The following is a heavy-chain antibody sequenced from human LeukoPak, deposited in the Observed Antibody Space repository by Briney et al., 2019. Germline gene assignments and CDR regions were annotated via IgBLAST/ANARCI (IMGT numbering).Heavy chain of an antibody. CDR2: ISGSGGST. D-gene: IGHD3-10*01. J-gene: IGHJ4*02. CDR3: AKDRAYFDY. Sequence: PGGSLRLSCAASGFTFSSYSMNRVRQAPGKGLEWVSAISGSGGSTYYADSVKGRFTISRDNSKNTLYLQMNSLRAEDTAVYYCAKDRAYFDYWGQGTLVTVSS. CDR1: GFTFSSYS. V-gene: IGHV3-23*01.